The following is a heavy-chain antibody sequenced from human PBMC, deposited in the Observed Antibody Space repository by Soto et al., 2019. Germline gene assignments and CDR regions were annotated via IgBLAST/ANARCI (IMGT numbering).Heavy chain of an antibody. Sequence: ASVKVSCKASGYTFTDYGISWVRQAPGQGLQWMGWIPAHNGNTAYAQRFQGRVTMTMDTITSTAYMELRSLRSDDTAMYYCARVGKSDFCYGYYYFFDYWGQGTLVTVPS. J-gene: IGHJ4*02. D-gene: IGHD3-3*01. CDR3: ARVGKSDFCYGYYYFFDY. CDR1: GYTFTDYG. V-gene: IGHV1-18*01. CDR2: IPAHNGNT.